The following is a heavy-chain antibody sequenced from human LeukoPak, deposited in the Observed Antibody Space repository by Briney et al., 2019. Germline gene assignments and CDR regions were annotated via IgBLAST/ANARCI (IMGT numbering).Heavy chain of an antibody. CDR1: GFTFSSFD. Sequence: GGSLRLSCAASGFTFSSFDMSWVRQAPGKGLEWVSAISGSGGSTYYADSVKGRFTISRDNSKNTLYLQMNSLRAEDTAVYYCAKAGTTVTPIYYYGMDVWGQGTTVTVSS. V-gene: IGHV3-23*01. CDR3: AKAGTTVTPIYYYGMDV. D-gene: IGHD4-17*01. J-gene: IGHJ6*02. CDR2: ISGSGGST.